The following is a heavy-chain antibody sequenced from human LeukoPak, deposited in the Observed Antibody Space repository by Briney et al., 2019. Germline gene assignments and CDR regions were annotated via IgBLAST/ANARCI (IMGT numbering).Heavy chain of an antibody. V-gene: IGHV3-23*01. CDR3: ARDPNGDYIGAFDI. D-gene: IGHD2-8*01. J-gene: IGHJ3*02. CDR1: GFTFSTYA. CDR2: IRGSGGST. Sequence: PGGSRRLSGAASGFTFSTYAMTWGRQAPGQGLEWVSSIRGSGGSTFYADSVKGRFTISRDNTRNTLYLQMHSLRTEDTALYYCARDPNGDYIGAFDIWGQGIMVTVSS.